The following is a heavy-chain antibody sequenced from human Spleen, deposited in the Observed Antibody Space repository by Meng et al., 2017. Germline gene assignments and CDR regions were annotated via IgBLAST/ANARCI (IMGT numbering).Heavy chain of an antibody. CDR2: IYSGGST. D-gene: IGHD6-13*01. Sequence: GESLKISCAASGFTFYDYGMSWVRQAPGKGLEWVSVIYSGGSTYYADSVKGRFTISRHNSQNTLYLQMNSLRAEDTAVYYCARVIAAAPTYYFDYWGQGTLVTVSS. CDR3: ARVIAAAPTYYFDY. J-gene: IGHJ4*02. V-gene: IGHV3-53*04. CDR1: GFTFYDYG.